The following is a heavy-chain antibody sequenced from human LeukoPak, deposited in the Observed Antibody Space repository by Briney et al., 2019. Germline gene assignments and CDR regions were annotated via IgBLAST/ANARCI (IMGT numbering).Heavy chain of an antibody. J-gene: IGHJ3*02. CDR1: GYTFTSYD. V-gene: IGHV1-8*02. D-gene: IGHD6-13*01. CDR2: MNPNSGNT. CDR3: ARGDGSSWYTGDAFDI. Sequence: WASVKVSCKASGYTFTSYDINWVRQATGQGLEWMGWMNPNSGNTGYAQKFQGRVTMTRNTSISTAYMELSSLRSEDTAVYYCARGDGSSWYTGDAFDIWGQGTMVTVSS.